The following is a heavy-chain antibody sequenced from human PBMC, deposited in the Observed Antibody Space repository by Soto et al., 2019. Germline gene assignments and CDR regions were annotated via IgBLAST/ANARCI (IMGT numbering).Heavy chain of an antibody. CDR1: GDSLSSYY. J-gene: IGHJ4*02. Sequence: SETLSLTCTVLGDSLSSYYWSWIRQPPGKGLEWIGYIYYTGSIIYNPSLKSRVTMSADMPKKQFSLQLSSVTTADTAIHYCARKTTLENYLDYWGRGTLVTVSS. V-gene: IGHV4-59*01. CDR3: ARKTTLENYLDY. CDR2: IYYTGSI. D-gene: IGHD4-17*01.